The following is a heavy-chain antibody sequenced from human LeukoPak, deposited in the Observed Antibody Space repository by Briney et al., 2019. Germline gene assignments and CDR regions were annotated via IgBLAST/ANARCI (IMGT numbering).Heavy chain of an antibody. CDR3: AKDYTVVGSGFDY. CDR2: ISWNSGSI. CDR1: GFTFDDYA. V-gene: IGHV3-9*01. Sequence: GRSLRLSCAASGFTFDDYAMHWVRQAPGKGLEWVSGISWNSGSIGYADSVKGRFTISRDNAKNSLYLQMNSLRAEDTALYYCAKDYTVVGSGFDYWGQGTLVTVSS. D-gene: IGHD4-23*01. J-gene: IGHJ4*02.